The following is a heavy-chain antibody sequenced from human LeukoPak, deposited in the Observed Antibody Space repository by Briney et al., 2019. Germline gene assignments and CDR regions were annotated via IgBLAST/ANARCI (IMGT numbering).Heavy chain of an antibody. J-gene: IGHJ5*02. CDR1: GGSISSGGYY. Sequence: PSETLSLTCTVSGGSISSGGYYWSWIRQPPGKGLEWIGYIYHSGSTYYNPSLKSRVTISVDRSKNQFSLKLSSVTAADTAVYYCARRNSSSWLNWFDPWGQGTLVTVSS. D-gene: IGHD6-13*01. CDR2: IYHSGST. CDR3: ARRNSSSWLNWFDP. V-gene: IGHV4-30-2*01.